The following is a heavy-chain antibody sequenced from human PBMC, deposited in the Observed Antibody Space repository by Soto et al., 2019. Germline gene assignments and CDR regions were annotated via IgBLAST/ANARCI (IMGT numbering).Heavy chain of an antibody. V-gene: IGHV3-23*01. J-gene: IGHJ6*02. CDR2: SSGSGGRT. CDR1: GFTFSSYA. CDR3: ANMGPSMIVVVMVGMDV. Sequence: GGSLRLSCAASGFTFSSYAMSWVRQAPGKWLEWVSASSGSGGRTYYADSVRGRFTISRDNSKNTLYLQMNSLRAEEGAGYYCANMGPSMIVVVMVGMDVWGHATTFTVAS. D-gene: IGHD3-22*01.